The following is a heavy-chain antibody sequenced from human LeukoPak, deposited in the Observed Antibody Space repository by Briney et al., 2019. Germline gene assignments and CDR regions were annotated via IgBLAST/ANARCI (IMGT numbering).Heavy chain of an antibody. CDR3: AKGDGEIPDNWFDP. V-gene: IGHV3-23*01. D-gene: IGHD4-17*01. CDR1: GFTFSRYA. CDR2: ISGSGGST. Sequence: GGSLRLSCAASGFTFSRYAMTWVRKAPGKGLEWVSAISGSGGSTYYADSVKGRFIISRDNSKNTVFLQMNSLRAEDTAVYYCAKGDGEIPDNWFDPWGQGTLVTVSS. J-gene: IGHJ5*02.